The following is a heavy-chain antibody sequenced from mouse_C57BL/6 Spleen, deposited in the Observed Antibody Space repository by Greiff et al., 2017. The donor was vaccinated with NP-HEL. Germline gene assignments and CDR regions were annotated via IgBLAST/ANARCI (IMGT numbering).Heavy chain of an antibody. CDR2: INYDGSST. CDR1: GFTFSDYY. Sequence: EVQLVESEGGLVQPGRSMKLSCTASGFTFSDYYMAWVRQVPEKGLEWVANINYDGSSTYYLDSLKSRFIISRDNAKNILYLQMSSLKSEDTATYYCAREGSRDAMDYWGQGTSVTVSS. J-gene: IGHJ4*01. CDR3: AREGSRDAMDY. V-gene: IGHV5-16*01. D-gene: IGHD3-1*01.